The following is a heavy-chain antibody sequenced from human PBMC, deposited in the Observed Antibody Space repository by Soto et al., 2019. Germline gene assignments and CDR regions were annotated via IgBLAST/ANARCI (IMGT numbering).Heavy chain of an antibody. CDR3: ARVRIVGATTGHAFDI. V-gene: IGHV3-30-3*01. J-gene: IGHJ3*02. CDR1: GFTFSNYA. CDR2: ISYDGSSK. Sequence: GGSLRLSCAASGFTFSNYALHWVRQAPDKGLEWVAFISYDGSSKYYADSVKGRFTISRDNSKNTLYLEMSSLRPEDTAVYYCARVRIVGATTGHAFDIWGQGTMVTVSS. D-gene: IGHD1-26*01.